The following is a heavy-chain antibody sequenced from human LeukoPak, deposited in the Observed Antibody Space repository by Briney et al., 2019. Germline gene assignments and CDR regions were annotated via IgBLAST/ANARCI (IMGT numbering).Heavy chain of an antibody. Sequence: PSETLSLTCTISAASISSSSHHWGWIRQSPGKGLEWIGSIYYGQTIYYNPSLNSRVTISVVTSKDQFTLQLNSVTAADTAVYSCGRHEGRGGATMGASDSGGQGSLVPVS. D-gene: IGHD4/OR15-4a*01. CDR2: IYYGQTI. CDR3: GRHEGRGGATMGASDS. CDR1: AASISSSSHH. V-gene: IGHV4-39*01. J-gene: IGHJ5*01.